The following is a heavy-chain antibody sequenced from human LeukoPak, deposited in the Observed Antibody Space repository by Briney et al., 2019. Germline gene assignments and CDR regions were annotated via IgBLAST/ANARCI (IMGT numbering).Heavy chain of an antibody. CDR3: TRKTGTTSGSYFDY. CDR1: GLTFGDYA. V-gene: IGHV3-49*04. Sequence: PGGSLRLSCTASGLTFGDYAMSWVRQAPGKGLEWVGFIRSKAYGGTTEYAASVKGRFTISRDDSKSIAYLQMNSLKTEDTAVYYCTRKTGTTSGSYFDYWGQGTLVTVSS. J-gene: IGHJ4*02. CDR2: IRSKAYGGTT. D-gene: IGHD1-1*01.